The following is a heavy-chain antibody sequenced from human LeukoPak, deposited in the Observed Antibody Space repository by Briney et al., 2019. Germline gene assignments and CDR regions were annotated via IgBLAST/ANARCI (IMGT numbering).Heavy chain of an antibody. Sequence: TSETLSLTCTVSGYSISSGYYWGWIRQPPGKGLEWIGSIYHSGSTYYNPSLKSRVTISVDTSKNQFSLKLSSVTAADTAVYYCARLVGSSWYHEVLLGRDYWGQGTLVTVSS. CDR2: IYHSGST. V-gene: IGHV4-38-2*02. CDR3: ARLVGSSWYHEVLLGRDY. D-gene: IGHD6-13*01. J-gene: IGHJ4*02. CDR1: GYSISSGYY.